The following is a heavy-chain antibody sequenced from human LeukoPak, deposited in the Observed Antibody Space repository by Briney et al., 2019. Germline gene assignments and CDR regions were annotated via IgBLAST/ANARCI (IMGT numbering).Heavy chain of an antibody. Sequence: PGGSLRLSCAASGFTFSDHYMDWVRQAPRKGLEWVGRTRNKANSYTTEYAASVKGRFTISRDDSKNSLYLQMNSLKTEDTAVYYCARGSGSSRTYYFDYWGQGTLVTVSS. D-gene: IGHD3-10*01. CDR2: TRNKANSYTT. J-gene: IGHJ4*02. V-gene: IGHV3-72*01. CDR1: GFTFSDHY. CDR3: ARGSGSSRTYYFDY.